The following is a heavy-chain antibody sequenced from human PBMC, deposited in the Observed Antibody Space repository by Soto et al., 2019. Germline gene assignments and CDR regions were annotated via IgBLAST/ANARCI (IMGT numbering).Heavy chain of an antibody. Sequence: QVQLVESGGGVVQPGRSLRLSCAASGFTFSSYGMHWVSQAPGKGLEWVAVIWYDGRNKYYADSVKGRFTISIDNSKNTLYLKMNSLRAEDTAVYYCAREHSGSCCYWGQGTLVTVSS. CDR3: AREHSGSCCY. CDR1: GFTFSSYG. CDR2: IWYDGRNK. V-gene: IGHV3-33*01. J-gene: IGHJ4*02. D-gene: IGHD1-26*01.